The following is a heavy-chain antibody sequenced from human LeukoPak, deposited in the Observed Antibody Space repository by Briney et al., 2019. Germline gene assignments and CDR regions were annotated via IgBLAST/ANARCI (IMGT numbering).Heavy chain of an antibody. CDR1: GGSFSGYY. Sequence: SETLSLTCAVYGGSFSGYYWSWIRQPPGKGLEWIGEINHSGSTNYNPSLKSRVTISVDTSKNQFSLKLSSVTAADTAVYYCARRDGYFDYWGQGTLVTVSS. D-gene: IGHD5-24*01. J-gene: IGHJ4*02. CDR2: INHSGST. V-gene: IGHV4-34*01. CDR3: ARRDGYFDY.